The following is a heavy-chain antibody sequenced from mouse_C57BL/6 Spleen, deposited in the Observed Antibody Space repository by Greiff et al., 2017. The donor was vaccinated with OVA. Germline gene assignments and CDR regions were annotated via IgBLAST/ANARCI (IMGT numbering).Heavy chain of an antibody. D-gene: IGHD1-1*01. CDR1: GYAFSSYW. V-gene: IGHV1-80*01. Sequence: VQRVESGAELVKPGASVKISCKASGYAFSSYWMNWVKQRPGKGLEWIGQIYPGDGDTNYNGKFKGKATLTADKSSSTAYMQLSSLTSEDSAVYFGACIYYYGSSPDYWGQGTTLTVTS. CDR2: IYPGDGDT. CDR3: ACIYYYGSSPDY. J-gene: IGHJ2*01.